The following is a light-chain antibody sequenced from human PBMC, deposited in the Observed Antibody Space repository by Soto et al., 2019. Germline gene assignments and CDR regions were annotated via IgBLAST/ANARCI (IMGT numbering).Light chain of an antibody. Sequence: QSALTQPASVSGSRGQSITISCTGTSSNVGSYNFVSWYRQYPSKAPELIIYEVSQRPSTFFNRFSGSKSGNTASLTISGLQSDDGADYYCRSYASKKAFGFGRGAQPTVL. CDR3: RSYASKKAFG. CDR2: EVS. V-gene: IGLV2-23*02. J-gene: IGLJ3*02. CDR1: SSNVGSYNF.